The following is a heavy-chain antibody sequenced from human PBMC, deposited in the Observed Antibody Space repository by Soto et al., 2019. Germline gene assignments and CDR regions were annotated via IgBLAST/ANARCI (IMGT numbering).Heavy chain of an antibody. V-gene: IGHV4-34*01. CDR1: GGSFSGYY. D-gene: IGHD3-9*01. CDR2: INHSGST. J-gene: IGHJ6*03. CDR3: ARVPTYDILTGYYYYYMDV. Sequence: SETLSLTCAVYGGSFSGYYWSWIRQPPGKGLEWIGEINHSGSTNYNPSLKSRVTISVDTSKNQFSLKLSSVTAADTAVYYCARVPTYDILTGYYYYYMDVWGKGTTVTVSS.